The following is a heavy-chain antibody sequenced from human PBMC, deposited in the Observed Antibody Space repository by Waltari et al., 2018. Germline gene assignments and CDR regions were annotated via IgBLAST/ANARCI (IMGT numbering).Heavy chain of an antibody. CDR3: ARDLRATPLDY. CDR2: ISSSSSTI. D-gene: IGHD5-12*01. J-gene: IGHJ4*02. V-gene: IGHV3-48*01. CDR1: GFTFSSYS. Sequence: EVQLVESGGGLVQPGGSLRLSCAASGFTFSSYSMNWVRQAPGKGLEWVSYISSSSSTIYYADSVKGRFTISRDNAKNSLYLQMNSLRAEDTAVYYCARDLRATPLDYWGQGTLVTVSS.